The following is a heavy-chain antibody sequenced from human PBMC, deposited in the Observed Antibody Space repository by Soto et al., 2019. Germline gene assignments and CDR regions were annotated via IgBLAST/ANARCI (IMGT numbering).Heavy chain of an antibody. CDR2: INHSGST. CDR3: ARGIIAAAHKGWFAP. Sequence: SETLSLTCAVYGGSFSGYYWSWIRQPPGKGLEWIGEINHSGSTNYNPSLKSRVTISVDTSKNQFSLKLSSVTAADTAVYYCARGIIAAAHKGWFAPWGQGTLVPVSS. J-gene: IGHJ5*02. V-gene: IGHV4-34*01. CDR1: GGSFSGYY. D-gene: IGHD6-13*01.